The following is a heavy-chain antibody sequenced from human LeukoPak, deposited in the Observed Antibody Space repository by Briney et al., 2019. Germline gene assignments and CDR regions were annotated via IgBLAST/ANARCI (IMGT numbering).Heavy chain of an antibody. Sequence: GGSLRLSCAASGFTFSSYAMSWVRQAPGKGLEWVSAISGSGGSTYYADSVKGRFTISRDNSKNTLYLQMNSLRAEDAAVYYCARAPVTAWKGVYCYPFDNWGQGTLVTVSS. D-gene: IGHD2-21*01. CDR2: ISGSGGST. V-gene: IGHV3-23*01. J-gene: IGHJ4*02. CDR3: ARAPVTAWKGVYCYPFDN. CDR1: GFTFSSYA.